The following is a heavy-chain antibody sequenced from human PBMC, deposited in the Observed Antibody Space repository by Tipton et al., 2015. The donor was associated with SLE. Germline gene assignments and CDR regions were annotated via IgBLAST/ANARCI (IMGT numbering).Heavy chain of an antibody. CDR2: IYSGGST. CDR1: GFTVSSNY. D-gene: IGHD6-13*01. V-gene: IGHV3-53*05. CDR3: ASDLPPDSSSWYPSAEYFQH. Sequence: SLRLSCAASGFTVSSNYMSWVRQAPGKGLEWVSVIYSGGSTYYADSVKGRFTISRDNSKNTLYLQMNSLRAEDTAVYHCASDLPPDSSSWYPSAEYFQHWGQGTLVTVSS. J-gene: IGHJ1*01.